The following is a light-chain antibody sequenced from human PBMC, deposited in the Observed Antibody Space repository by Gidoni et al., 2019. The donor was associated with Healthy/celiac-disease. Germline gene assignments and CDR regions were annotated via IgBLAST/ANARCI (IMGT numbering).Light chain of an antibody. CDR1: QSVSSN. Sequence: EIVMTQSPATLSVSPGERATLSCRASQSVSSNLAWYQQKPGQAPRLLIYGASTRATGIPAMFSGSGSGTEFTLTISSLQSEDFAVYYWQQYNNWPRTFGQGTKVEIK. CDR3: QQYNNWPRT. J-gene: IGKJ1*01. CDR2: GAS. V-gene: IGKV3-15*01.